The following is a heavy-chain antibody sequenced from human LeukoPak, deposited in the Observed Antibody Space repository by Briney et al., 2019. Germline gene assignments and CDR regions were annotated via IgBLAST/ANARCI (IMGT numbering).Heavy chain of an antibody. Sequence: GGSLRLSCAASGFTFSSYDMHWVRQAAGKGLVWVSRINSDGSSTSYADSVKGRFTISRDNAKNTLYLQMNSLRAEDTAVYYCARDRRSYYIDYWGQGTLVTVSS. CDR3: ARDRRSYYIDY. CDR2: INSDGSST. CDR1: GFTFSSYD. V-gene: IGHV3-74*01. J-gene: IGHJ4*02. D-gene: IGHD1-26*01.